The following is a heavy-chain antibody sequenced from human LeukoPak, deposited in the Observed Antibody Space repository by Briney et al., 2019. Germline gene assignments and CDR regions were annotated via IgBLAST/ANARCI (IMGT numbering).Heavy chain of an antibody. CDR2: ISYDGSNK. V-gene: IGHV3-30*18. CDR3: AKEGLYYYDSSGYTEGYFDY. J-gene: IGHJ4*02. D-gene: IGHD3-22*01. Sequence: GGSLRLSCAASGFTFSSYGMHWVRQAPGKGLEWVAVISYDGSNKYYADSVKGRFTTSRDNSKNTLYLQMNSLRAEDTAVYYCAKEGLYYYDSSGYTEGYFDYWGQGTLVTVSS. CDR1: GFTFSSYG.